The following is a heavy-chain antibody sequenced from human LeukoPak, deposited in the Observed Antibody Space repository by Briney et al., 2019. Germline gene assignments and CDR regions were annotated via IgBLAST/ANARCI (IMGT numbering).Heavy chain of an antibody. CDR2: ISYDGSKK. CDR1: GFTFSSYD. J-gene: IGHJ4*02. Sequence: PGGSLRLSCAASGFTFSSYDMHWVRQAPGKGLEWVAAISYDGSKKYYADSVKGRFTISRDNSKNTLYLQMNSLRAEDTAMYYCARDLIYGGYWGQGTLVTVSS. D-gene: IGHD4-17*01. V-gene: IGHV3-30-3*01. CDR3: ARDLIYGGY.